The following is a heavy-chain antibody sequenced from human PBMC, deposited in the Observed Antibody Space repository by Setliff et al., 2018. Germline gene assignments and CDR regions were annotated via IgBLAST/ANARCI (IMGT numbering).Heavy chain of an antibody. J-gene: IGHJ6*03. CDR1: GYTFTNYG. CDR2: ISASNGNT. Sequence: RASVKVSCKASGYTFTNYGVSWVRQAPGQGLEWMGWISASNGNTNSAQKLQGRVTMTTDTSTSTAYMELRSLRSDDTAVYYCAREGVDTRSSTDYRYYMDVWGKGTTVTVPS. CDR3: AREGVDTRSSTDYRYYMDV. V-gene: IGHV1-18*01. D-gene: IGHD5-18*01.